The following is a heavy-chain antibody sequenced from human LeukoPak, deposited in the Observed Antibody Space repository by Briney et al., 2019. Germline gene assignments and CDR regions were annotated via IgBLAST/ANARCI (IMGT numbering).Heavy chain of an antibody. Sequence: PSETLSLTCTVSGGSISSYYWSWIRQPPGKGLEWIGYIYYSGSTNYNPSLKSRVTISVDTSKNQFSLKLSSVTAADTAVYYCARVYYDSSGYYPPNLLGWYFDLWGRGTLVTVSS. CDR2: IYYSGST. D-gene: IGHD3-22*01. J-gene: IGHJ2*01. V-gene: IGHV4-59*01. CDR1: GGSISSYY. CDR3: ARVYYDSSGYYPPNLLGWYFDL.